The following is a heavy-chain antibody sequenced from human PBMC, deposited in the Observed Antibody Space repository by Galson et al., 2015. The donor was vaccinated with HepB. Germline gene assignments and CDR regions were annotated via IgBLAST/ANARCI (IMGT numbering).Heavy chain of an antibody. D-gene: IGHD2-15*01. J-gene: IGHJ6*02. CDR2: ISSSSSYI. Sequence: SLRLSCAASGFTFSSYSMNWVRQAPGKGLEWVSSISSSSSYIYYADSVKGRFTISRDNAKNSLYLQMNSLRAEDTAVYYCARVGGYCSGGSCYSDRDGMDVWGQGTTVTVSS. CDR1: GFTFSSYS. V-gene: IGHV3-21*01. CDR3: ARVGGYCSGGSCYSDRDGMDV.